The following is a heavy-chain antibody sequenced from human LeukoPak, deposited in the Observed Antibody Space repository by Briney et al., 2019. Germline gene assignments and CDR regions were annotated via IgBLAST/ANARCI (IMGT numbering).Heavy chain of an antibody. CDR1: GGSLSGYY. V-gene: IGHV4-34*01. CDR3: ARLLKGYGNFDY. D-gene: IGHD4-17*01. Sequence: MPSETLSLTCVVSGGSLSGYYSWIRQSPGKELEWIGEIHHGGTTTYNPSLKSRVTILVDTSENQFSLKLSSVTAADTAVYYCARLLKGYGNFDYWGQGALVTVSS. J-gene: IGHJ4*02. CDR2: IHHGGTT.